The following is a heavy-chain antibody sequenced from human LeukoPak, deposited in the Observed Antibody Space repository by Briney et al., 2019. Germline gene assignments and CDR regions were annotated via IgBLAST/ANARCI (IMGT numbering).Heavy chain of an antibody. D-gene: IGHD3-22*01. CDR2: IKQDGSEK. CDR3: ARGKYDSSGYPLLGFDY. CDR1: GFTFSDYN. V-gene: IGHV3-7*01. Sequence: PGGSLRLSCAASGFTFSDYNMRWIRQAPGKGLEWVANIKQDGSEKKYVDSVKGRFTISRDNAKKSLYLQMNSLRAADTAVYYCARGKYDSSGYPLLGFDYWGQGTLVTVSS. J-gene: IGHJ4*02.